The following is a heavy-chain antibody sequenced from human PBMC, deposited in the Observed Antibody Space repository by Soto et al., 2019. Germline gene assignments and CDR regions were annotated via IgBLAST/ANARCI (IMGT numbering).Heavy chain of an antibody. CDR2: IYYSGRT. CDR3: ARLAPYLPSFDY. CDR1: GGSISSSSYY. J-gene: IGHJ4*02. Sequence: QLQLQESGPGLVKPSETLSLTCTVSGGSISSSSYYWGWIRQPPGKGLEWIGSIYYSGRTYYNPSLKSRVTISVDTSKNQFSLKLSSVTAADTAVYYCARLAPYLPSFDYWGQGTLVTVSS. V-gene: IGHV4-39*01. D-gene: IGHD2-2*02.